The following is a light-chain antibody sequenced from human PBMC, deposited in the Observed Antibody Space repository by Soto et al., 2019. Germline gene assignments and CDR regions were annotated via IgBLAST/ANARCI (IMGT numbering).Light chain of an antibody. V-gene: IGKV3-20*01. CDR3: QQYGRSLLT. CDR1: QSFTSTY. Sequence: EIVLTQSPGTLSLSPGERATLSCRAGQSFTSTYLAWDQQKPGQAPRLLSYGASSRATGITDRFSGSESGTDFTITISRLELEDFAVYYCQQYGRSLLTFGGGTKAEIK. CDR2: GAS. J-gene: IGKJ4*01.